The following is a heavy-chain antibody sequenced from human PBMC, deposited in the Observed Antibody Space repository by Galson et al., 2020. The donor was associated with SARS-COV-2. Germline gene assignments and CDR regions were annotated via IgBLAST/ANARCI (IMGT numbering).Heavy chain of an antibody. Sequence: SETLSLTCSVYGGSINFYYWSWIRQPAGKGLEWIGRIHTSGSTNYNPSLNSRVTMSVDTSKNQVSLRLSSVTAADTAVYFCAREGFSAAGTGFDYWAQGPVVTVSS. CDR1: GGSINFYY. CDR3: AREGFSAAGTGFDY. CDR2: IHTSGST. J-gene: IGHJ4*02. D-gene: IGHD6-13*01. V-gene: IGHV4-4*07.